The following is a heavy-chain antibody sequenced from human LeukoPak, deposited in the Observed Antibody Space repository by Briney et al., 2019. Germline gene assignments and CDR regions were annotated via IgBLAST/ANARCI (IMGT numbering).Heavy chain of an antibody. CDR1: GGSISSYY. D-gene: IGHD3-10*01. CDR2: IYYSGST. J-gene: IGHJ4*02. V-gene: IGHV4-59*01. CDR3: ARAKVRRGGFDY. Sequence: SETLSLTCTVSGGSISSYYWSWIRQPPGKGLEWIGYIYYSGSTNYNPSLKSRVTISLDTSKNQFSLKLSSVTAADTAVYYCARAKVRRGGFDYWGQGTLVTVSS.